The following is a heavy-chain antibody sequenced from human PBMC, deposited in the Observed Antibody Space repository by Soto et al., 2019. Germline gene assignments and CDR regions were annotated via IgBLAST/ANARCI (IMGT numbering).Heavy chain of an antibody. CDR1: GFSFSIYA. Sequence: GGSLRLSFAAPGFSFSIYAVHWVRQAPGKGLEWVAVISNDGSHEYYAESVKGRFTISRDNSKSTVYLQMNSLGPEDTAVFYCARRPRGVSGVGGVTGALGYCGQGPRVTLSS. CDR2: ISNDGSHE. D-gene: IGHD3-10*01. CDR3: ARRPRGVSGVGGVTGALGY. V-gene: IGHV3-30-3*01. J-gene: IGHJ4*02.